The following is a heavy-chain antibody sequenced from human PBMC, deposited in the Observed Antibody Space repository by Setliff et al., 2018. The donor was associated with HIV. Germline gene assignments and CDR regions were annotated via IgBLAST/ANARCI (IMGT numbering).Heavy chain of an antibody. CDR3: AKWCAAAGCYPAIYHFDS. D-gene: IGHD2-2*01. V-gene: IGHV1-3*04. Sequence: ASVKVSCKASGYTFSEYAIHWVRKAPGQRLEGIGRIDTDNGYRRYSPKLQGRVTITKDTSANTAYMELRGLRSEDTAVYYCAKWCAAAGCYPAIYHFDSWGQGTLVTVS. CDR1: GYTFSEYA. J-gene: IGHJ4*02. CDR2: IDTDNGYR.